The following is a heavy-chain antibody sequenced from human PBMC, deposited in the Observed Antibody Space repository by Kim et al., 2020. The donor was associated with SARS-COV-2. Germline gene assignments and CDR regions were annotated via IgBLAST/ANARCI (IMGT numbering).Heavy chain of an antibody. J-gene: IGHJ5*02. CDR3: ARGYTGYYGSGSYPLGFNP. V-gene: IGHV4-59*09. Sequence: SRVTISVDTSKNQFSLKLSSVTAADTAVYYCARGYTGYYGSGSYPLGFNPWGQGTLVTVSS. D-gene: IGHD3-10*01.